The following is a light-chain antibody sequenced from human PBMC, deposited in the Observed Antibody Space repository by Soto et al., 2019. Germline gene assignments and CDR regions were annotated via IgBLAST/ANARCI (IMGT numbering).Light chain of an antibody. Sequence: QSALTQPPSASGSPGQSVTISCTGTSSDVGAYKYVSWYQQYPGKAPKLMIYEVSKRPSGFPDRFSGSKSGNTASLTVSGLQAEDEADYYCTSYVGSNIWVFGGGTKLTVL. V-gene: IGLV2-8*01. CDR3: TSYVGSNIWV. CDR1: SSDVGAYKY. J-gene: IGLJ3*02. CDR2: EVS.